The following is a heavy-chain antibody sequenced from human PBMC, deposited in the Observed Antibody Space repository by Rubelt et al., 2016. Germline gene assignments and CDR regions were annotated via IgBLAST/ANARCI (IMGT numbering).Heavy chain of an antibody. CDR3: ARHVTTLSGAFDP. D-gene: IGHD4-17*01. J-gene: IGHJ5*02. V-gene: IGHV4-59*08. Sequence: IGSIYYSGSTNYNPSLKSRVTISVDTSKNQFSLKLSSVTAADTAVYYCARHVTTLSGAFDPWGQGTLVTVSS. CDR2: IYYSGST.